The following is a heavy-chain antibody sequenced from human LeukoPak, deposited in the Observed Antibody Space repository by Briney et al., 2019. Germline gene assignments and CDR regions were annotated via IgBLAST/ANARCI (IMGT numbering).Heavy chain of an antibody. CDR3: ARLWDSSSSLDY. V-gene: IGHV4-59*08. CDR2: IYYSGGA. Sequence: SETLSLTCTVSGGSISSYYWTWIRQPPGKGLGLEWIGYIYYSGGANYNPSLKSRVTISIDTSKNQVSLKLSSVTAADTAVYYCARLWDSSSSLDYWGQGTLVTVSS. J-gene: IGHJ4*02. CDR1: GGSISSYY. D-gene: IGHD6-6*01.